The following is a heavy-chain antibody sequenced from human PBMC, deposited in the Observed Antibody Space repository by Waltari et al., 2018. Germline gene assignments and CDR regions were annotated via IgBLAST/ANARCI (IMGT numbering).Heavy chain of an antibody. V-gene: IGHV3-74*01. CDR2: INSDGSST. D-gene: IGHD3-3*01. CDR3: ARDRYEFWSGYYSTYGMDV. J-gene: IGHJ6*02. Sequence: EVQLVESGGGLVQPGGSLRLSCAASGFTFSSYWMHWVRQAPGTGLVWVSRINSDGSSTSYAASVEGRFTISRGNAKNTLYLQMNSLRAEETAVYYCARDRYEFWSGYYSTYGMDVWGQGTTVTVSS. CDR1: GFTFSSYW.